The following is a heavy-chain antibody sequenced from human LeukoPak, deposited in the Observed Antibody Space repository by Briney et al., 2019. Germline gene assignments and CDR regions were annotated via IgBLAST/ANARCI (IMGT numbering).Heavy chain of an antibody. V-gene: IGHV4-34*01. Sequence: SETLSLTCDVYGGSFSGYWWSWIRQPPGKGLEWIGEINHSGSTNYNPSLKSRVTISVDTSKHQFSLKLTSVTAADTAVYYCARRLDLWGRGTLVTVSS. CDR1: GGSFSGYW. CDR2: INHSGST. CDR3: ARRLDL. J-gene: IGHJ2*01.